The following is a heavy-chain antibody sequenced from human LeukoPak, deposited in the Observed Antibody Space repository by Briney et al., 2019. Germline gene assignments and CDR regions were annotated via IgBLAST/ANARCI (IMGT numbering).Heavy chain of an antibody. Sequence: GGSLRLSCAASRFTFSDFYMSWIRQAPGKGLEWISYISNSGTTIYYADSVKGRFTISRDNAKNSLYLQMNSLRAEDTAVYYCARHARVAGFDYWGLGTLVTFSS. CDR2: ISNSGTTI. CDR3: ARHARVAGFDY. J-gene: IGHJ4*02. CDR1: RFTFSDFY. D-gene: IGHD6-19*01. V-gene: IGHV3-11*04.